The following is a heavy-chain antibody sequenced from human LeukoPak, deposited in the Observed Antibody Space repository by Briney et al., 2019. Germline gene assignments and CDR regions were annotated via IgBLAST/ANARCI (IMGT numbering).Heavy chain of an antibody. CDR2: IKSKTDGGTT. V-gene: IGHV3-15*01. D-gene: IGHD3-3*01. Sequence: GGSLRLSCAASGFTFSNAWMSWVRQAPGKGLEWVGRIKSKTDGGTTDYAAPVKGRFTISRDDSKNTLYLQVNSLKTEDTAVYYCTTDLIRFLEWLFNYWGQGTLVTVSS. J-gene: IGHJ4*02. CDR1: GFTFSNAW. CDR3: TTDLIRFLEWLFNY.